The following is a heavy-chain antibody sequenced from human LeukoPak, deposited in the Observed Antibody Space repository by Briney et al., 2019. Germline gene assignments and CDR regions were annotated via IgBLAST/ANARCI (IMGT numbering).Heavy chain of an antibody. Sequence: SETLSLTCTVSGGSISVYYWSWIRQPPGKGLEWSGYIYYSGSTNYNPSLKSRVTISVDTSKNQFSLKLSSVTAADTAVYYCARHSKYYYDSSGSYVGYFQHWGQGTLVTVSS. CDR2: IYYSGST. J-gene: IGHJ1*01. V-gene: IGHV4-59*08. CDR1: GGSISVYY. CDR3: ARHSKYYYDSSGSYVGYFQH. D-gene: IGHD3-22*01.